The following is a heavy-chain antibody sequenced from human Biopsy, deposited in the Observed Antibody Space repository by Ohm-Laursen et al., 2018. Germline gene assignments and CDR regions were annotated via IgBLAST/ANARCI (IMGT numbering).Heavy chain of an antibody. CDR1: GDSINSSY. CDR2: ISNSGNT. D-gene: IGHD2-15*01. J-gene: IGHJ4*02. V-gene: IGHV4-59*08. Sequence: SQTLSLTCSVSGDSINSSYWSWIRQPPGKGLEWIGFISNSGNTNYNPSLKSRVTISLDTSKNQISLKLGSVTVADTAVFYCARRGSGGRSFDYWGQGSLVTVSS. CDR3: ARRGSGGRSFDY.